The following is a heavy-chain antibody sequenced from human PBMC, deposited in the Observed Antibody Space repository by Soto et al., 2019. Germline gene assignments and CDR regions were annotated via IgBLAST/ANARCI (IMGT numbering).Heavy chain of an antibody. V-gene: IGHV5-51*01. D-gene: IGHD6-13*01. CDR1: GYSFTSYW. Sequence: GESLKISCKGSGYSFTSYWIGWVRQMPGKGLEWMGIIYPGDSDTRYSPSFQGQVTISADKSISTAYLQWSSLKASDTAMYYCARLIYSSSWYPNWFDPWGQGTLVTVSS. J-gene: IGHJ5*02. CDR2: IYPGDSDT. CDR3: ARLIYSSSWYPNWFDP.